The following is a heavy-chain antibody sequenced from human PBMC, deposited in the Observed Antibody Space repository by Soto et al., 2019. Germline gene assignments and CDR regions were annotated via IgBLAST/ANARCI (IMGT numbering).Heavy chain of an antibody. J-gene: IGHJ6*04. V-gene: IGHV1-69*01. CDR3: ARGPTYSYYGLDV. Sequence: QGLLEQSGAEVKKPGSSVKVSCKAPGGTFSSYALTWVRQAPGQGLEWMGGIIPSFGTKYAERYQGRLTIIADESTRTDYMELSSLRCEDTDESYCARGPTYSYYGLDVWGKGTTVTVSS. CDR2: IIPSFGT. CDR1: GGTFSSYA.